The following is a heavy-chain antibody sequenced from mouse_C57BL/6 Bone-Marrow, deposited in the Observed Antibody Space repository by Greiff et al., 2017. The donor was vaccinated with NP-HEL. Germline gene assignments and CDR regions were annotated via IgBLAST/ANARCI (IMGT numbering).Heavy chain of an antibody. CDR2: IYPGNSDT. CDR1: GYTFTSYW. V-gene: IGHV1-5*01. J-gene: IGHJ2*01. CDR3: TRRVTTDYFDY. D-gene: IGHD1-1*01. Sequence: EVQLQQSGTVLARPGASVKMSCKTSGYTFTSYWMHWVKQRPGQGLEWIGAIYPGNSDTSYNQKFKGKDKLTAVTSASTAYMELSSLTNEDSAVYYCTRRVTTDYFDYWGQGTTLTVSS.